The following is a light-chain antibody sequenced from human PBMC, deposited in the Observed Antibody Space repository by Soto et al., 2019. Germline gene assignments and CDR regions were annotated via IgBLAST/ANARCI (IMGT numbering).Light chain of an antibody. V-gene: IGLV2-23*01. Sequence: QSALTQPASVSGSPGQSITIPCTGTSSDVGSYNLVSWYQQHPGKAPKLMIYEGSKRPSGVSNRFSGSKSGNTASLTISGLQAEDEADYYCCSYAGSSTFYVFGTGTKLTVL. CDR1: SSDVGSYNL. CDR3: CSYAGSSTFYV. CDR2: EGS. J-gene: IGLJ1*01.